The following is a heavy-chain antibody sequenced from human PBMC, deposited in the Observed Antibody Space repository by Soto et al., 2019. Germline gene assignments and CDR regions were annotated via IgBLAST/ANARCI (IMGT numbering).Heavy chain of an antibody. CDR1: GYTFTSYA. Sequence: ASVKVSCKASGYTFTSYAMHWVRQAPGQRLEWMGTIHPRGVNIGYAQKFKGRLTMTSDTSTSTVYMELNSLTSEDTAVYYCARGRVVRGDALQMDVWGQGTTVTVSS. CDR2: IHPRGVNI. CDR3: ARGRVVRGDALQMDV. V-gene: IGHV1-46*01. D-gene: IGHD3-10*01. J-gene: IGHJ6*02.